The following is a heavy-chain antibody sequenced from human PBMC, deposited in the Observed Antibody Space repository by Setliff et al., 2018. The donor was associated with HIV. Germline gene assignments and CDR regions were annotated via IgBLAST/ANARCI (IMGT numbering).Heavy chain of an antibody. Sequence: SETLSLTCTVSGGSISNSSHYWDWIRQPPGKGLEWIGYITYSGSTYYNPSLMSRVSISPDTSKNQFSLKLTSVTAADTAVYYCARVGSVIQVTLFGMDVWGQGTTVTVSS. J-gene: IGHJ6*02. D-gene: IGHD5-18*01. CDR2: ITYSGST. CDR1: GGSISNSSHY. CDR3: ARVGSVIQVTLFGMDV. V-gene: IGHV4-31*03.